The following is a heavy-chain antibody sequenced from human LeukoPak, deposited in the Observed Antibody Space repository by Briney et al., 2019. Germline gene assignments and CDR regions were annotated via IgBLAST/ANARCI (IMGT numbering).Heavy chain of an antibody. V-gene: IGHV3-21*01. CDR1: GFTFSSYS. Sequence: GGSLRLSCAASGFTFSSYSMNWVRQAPWKGLEWVSSISGSSSYIYYADSVKGRFTISRDNAKKSLYLQMNSLRAEDTAVYYCARDMSEYYNSSGYRVFWGQGTLVTVSS. D-gene: IGHD3-22*01. J-gene: IGHJ4*02. CDR3: ARDMSEYYNSSGYRVF. CDR2: ISGSSSYI.